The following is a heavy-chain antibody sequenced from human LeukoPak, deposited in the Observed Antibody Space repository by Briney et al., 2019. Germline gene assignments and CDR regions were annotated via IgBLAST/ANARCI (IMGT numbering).Heavy chain of an antibody. D-gene: IGHD6-13*01. J-gene: IGHJ4*02. CDR3: AKEGYSSSWYNDY. Sequence: GGSLRLSCAASGFTFSSYWMSWVRQAPGKGLEWEVFIRYDGNNKYYADSAKGRFTISRDNSKNTLYLQMNSLRAEDTAMYYCAKEGYSSSWYNDYWGQGTLVTVSS. CDR1: GFTFSSYW. V-gene: IGHV3-30*02. CDR2: IRYDGNNK.